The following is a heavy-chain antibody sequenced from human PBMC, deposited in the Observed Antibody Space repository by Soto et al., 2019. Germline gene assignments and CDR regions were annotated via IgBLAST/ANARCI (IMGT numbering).Heavy chain of an antibody. CDR2: ISTYSGDT. D-gene: IGHD5-12*01. Sequence: QVHLVQSGVEVKTPGASVKVSCQASGYTFFTYDISWVRQAPGQGLEWMGWISTYSGDTKYAQKLQGRVTMTTDTSQTTSYLELRSLRSRDTTVYYSASHPGPTTSANGFDCWGQGTLVTVSS. CDR3: ASHPGPTTSANGFDC. V-gene: IGHV1-18*01. J-gene: IGHJ5*01. CDR1: GYTFFTYD.